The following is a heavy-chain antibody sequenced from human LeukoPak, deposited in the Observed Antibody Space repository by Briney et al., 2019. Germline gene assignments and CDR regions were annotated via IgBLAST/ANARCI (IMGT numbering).Heavy chain of an antibody. CDR1: GGTFSSYA. Sequence: ASVKVSCKASGGTFSSYAISWVRQAPGQGLEWMGWINSNRGGKNYAQKFQGTVTLTRDTSISQAYPELSQLRCDDKAVYYCGGGKREGYFDYWGQGTLVTVSS. CDR2: INSNRGGK. CDR3: GGGKREGYFDY. D-gene: IGHD1-26*01. V-gene: IGHV1-2*02. J-gene: IGHJ4*02.